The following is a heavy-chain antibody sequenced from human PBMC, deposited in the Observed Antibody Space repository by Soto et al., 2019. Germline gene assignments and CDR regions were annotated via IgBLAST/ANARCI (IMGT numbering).Heavy chain of an antibody. V-gene: IGHV4-4*02. J-gene: IGHJ5*02. CDR2: IYHSGST. Sequence: QVQLQESGPGLVKPSGTLSLTCAVSGGSISSSNWWSWVRQPPGEGLEWVGEIYHSGSTNYNPSLKSRVTIAVDKSKNQFSLKLSPVTAADTAGYYCSGKSWPPDSSGYSETWGQGTLVTVSS. CDR1: GGSISSSNW. CDR3: SGKSWPPDSSGYSET. D-gene: IGHD3-22*01.